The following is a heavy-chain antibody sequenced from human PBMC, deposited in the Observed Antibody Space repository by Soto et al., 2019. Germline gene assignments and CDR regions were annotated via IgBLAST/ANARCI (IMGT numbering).Heavy chain of an antibody. J-gene: IGHJ6*02. CDR1: GFTFSSYS. CDR3: QRAVLLWFGDSTPREYSHGMDL. V-gene: IGHV3-21*01. D-gene: IGHD3-10*01. CDR2: ISSSSSYI. Sequence: GGSLRLSCAASGFTFSSYSMNWVRQAAGKGLEWVSSISSSSSYIYYADSVKGRFTISRDNAKNSLYLQMNSLRAEDTAVYYCQRAVLLWFGDSTPREYSHGMDLWRQGNTVAVS.